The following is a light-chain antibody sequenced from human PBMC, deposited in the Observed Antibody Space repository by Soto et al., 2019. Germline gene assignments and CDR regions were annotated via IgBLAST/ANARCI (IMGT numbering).Light chain of an antibody. V-gene: IGKV3-20*01. CDR1: RSMSSGY. CDR3: QQYNNLPWT. Sequence: IVCLHSPGTFSFSPVERATLSCRASRSMSSGYLAWYQQKPGQAPRFLFYDASRRATGTPDRFSGSGSGTEFTLTISSLQSVDFAVYFCQQYNNLPWTFGQGTKVDIK. J-gene: IGKJ1*01. CDR2: DAS.